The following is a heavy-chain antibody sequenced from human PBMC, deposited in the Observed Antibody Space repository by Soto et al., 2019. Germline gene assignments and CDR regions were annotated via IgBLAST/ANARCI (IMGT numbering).Heavy chain of an antibody. CDR1: GFTFSSYA. D-gene: IGHD3-16*02. Sequence: GGSLRLSCAASGFTFSSYAMHWVRQAPGKGLEYVSAISSNGGSTYYANSVKGRFTISRDNSKNTLYLQMGSLRAEDMAVYYCARGSLSVRYNWFDPWGQGTLVTVSS. J-gene: IGHJ5*02. CDR3: ARGSLSVRYNWFDP. CDR2: ISSNGGST. V-gene: IGHV3-64*01.